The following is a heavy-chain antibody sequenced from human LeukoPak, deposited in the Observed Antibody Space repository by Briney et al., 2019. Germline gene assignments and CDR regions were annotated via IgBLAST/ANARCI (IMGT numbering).Heavy chain of an antibody. CDR1: GYSISSTSYY. CDR3: ARGLYDGGSWFHFES. V-gene: IGHV4-39*02. Sequence: PSETLSLTCTVSGYSISSTSYYWSWIRQPPGKGLEWIGNIYFTGTTFYNPSLKSRVIISIGTSKNHFSLHLKSVTAAPMGVYYCARGLYDGGSWFHFESWGQGTLVTVS. D-gene: IGHD6-13*01. CDR2: IYFTGTT. J-gene: IGHJ4*02.